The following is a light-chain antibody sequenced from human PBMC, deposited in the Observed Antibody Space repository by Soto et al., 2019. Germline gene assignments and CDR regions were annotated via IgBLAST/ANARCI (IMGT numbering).Light chain of an antibody. V-gene: IGKV4-1*01. CDR2: WAS. J-gene: IGKJ3*01. Sequence: DIVMTQSPDSLAVSLGERATINCKSSQSVLYSSDNRNYLAWYQQKPGQPPKLLIYWASSRESGVPDRFSGSGSGTDFTLTISSLQAEDVAVYYGQQYYGTPFTFGPGTTVDIK. CDR3: QQYYGTPFT. CDR1: QSVLYSSDNRNY.